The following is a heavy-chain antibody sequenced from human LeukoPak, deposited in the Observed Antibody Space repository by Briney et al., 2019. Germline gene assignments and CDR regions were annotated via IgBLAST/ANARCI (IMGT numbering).Heavy chain of an antibody. Sequence: HPGRSLRLSCAASGFTFDDYAMHWVRQAPGKGLEWVSGISWNSGSIGYADSVKGRFTISRDNAKNSLYLQMNSLRAEDMALYYCARGFWSDAFDIWGQGTMVTVSS. CDR3: ARGFWSDAFDI. V-gene: IGHV3-9*03. CDR2: ISWNSGSI. D-gene: IGHD3-3*01. J-gene: IGHJ3*02. CDR1: GFTFDDYA.